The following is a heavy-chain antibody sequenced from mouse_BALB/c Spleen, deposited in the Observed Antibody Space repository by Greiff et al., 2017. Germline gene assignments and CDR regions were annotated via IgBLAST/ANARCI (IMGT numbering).Heavy chain of an antibody. Sequence: VKLQESGPGLVAPSQSLSITCTVSGFSLTSYGVHWVRQPPGKGLEWLGVIWAGGSTNYNSALMSRLSISKDNSKSQVFLKMNSLQTDDTAMYYCARDDGYYPAWFAYWGQGTLVTVSA. CDR2: IWAGGST. D-gene: IGHD2-3*01. J-gene: IGHJ3*01. CDR3: ARDDGYYPAWFAY. V-gene: IGHV2-9*02. CDR1: GFSLTSYG.